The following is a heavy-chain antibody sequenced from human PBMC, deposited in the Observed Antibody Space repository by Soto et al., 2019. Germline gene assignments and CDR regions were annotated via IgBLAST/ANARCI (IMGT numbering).Heavy chain of an antibody. Sequence: KPSETLSLTCTVSGGSISSYYWSWIRQPPGKGLEWIGEIFQSGSTNYTPSLESRVTISVDKSKNQFSLTLTSVTAADTAVYFCARGRGRYSSGWSWFDPWGQGILVT. J-gene: IGHJ5*02. CDR2: IFQSGST. V-gene: IGHV4-59*12. CDR1: GGSISSYY. CDR3: ARGRGRYSSGWSWFDP. D-gene: IGHD6-19*01.